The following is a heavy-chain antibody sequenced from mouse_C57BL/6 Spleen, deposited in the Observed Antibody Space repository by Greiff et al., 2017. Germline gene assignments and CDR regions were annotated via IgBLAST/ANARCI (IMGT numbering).Heavy chain of an antibody. Sequence: VKLMESGAELARPGASVKMSCKASGYTFTSYTMHWVKQRPGQGLEWIGYINPSSGYTKYNQKFKDKATLTADKSSSTAYMQLSSLTSEDSAVYYCANSNYGYGAYWGQGTLVTVSA. V-gene: IGHV1-4*01. J-gene: IGHJ3*01. CDR1: GYTFTSYT. CDR3: ANSNYGYGAY. D-gene: IGHD2-2*01. CDR2: INPSSGYT.